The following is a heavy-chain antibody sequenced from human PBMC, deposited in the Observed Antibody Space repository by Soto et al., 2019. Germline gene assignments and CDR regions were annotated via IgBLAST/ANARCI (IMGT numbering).Heavy chain of an antibody. Sequence: QVQLVQSGAEVKKPGASVKVSCKASGYTFTSYDINWVRQATGQGLEWMGWMNPNSGNTGYAQKFQGRVTMTRNTSISTAYMELSSLRSEDTAVYYCVRDLQLVGGSWFDPWGQGTLVTVSS. J-gene: IGHJ5*02. CDR2: MNPNSGNT. D-gene: IGHD6-6*01. CDR1: GYTFTSYD. CDR3: VRDLQLVGGSWFDP. V-gene: IGHV1-8*01.